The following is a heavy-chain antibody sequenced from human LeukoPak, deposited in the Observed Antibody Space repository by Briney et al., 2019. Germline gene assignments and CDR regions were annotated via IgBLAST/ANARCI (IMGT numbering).Heavy chain of an antibody. V-gene: IGHV5-51*01. CDR2: IYPGDSDT. Sequence: GESLQISCKGSGYSFTSYWIGWVRQMPGKGLEWMGIIYPGDSDTRYSPSFQGQVTISADKSISTAYLQWSSLKASDTAMYYCARGPYSSGWYRYFDYWSQGTLVTVSS. CDR3: ARGPYSSGWYRYFDY. CDR1: GYSFTSYW. D-gene: IGHD6-19*01. J-gene: IGHJ4*02.